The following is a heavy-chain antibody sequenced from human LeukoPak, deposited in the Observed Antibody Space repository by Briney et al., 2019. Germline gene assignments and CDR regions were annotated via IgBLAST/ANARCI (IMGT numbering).Heavy chain of an antibody. CDR1: VCTFSSYA. CDR2: IIPIFGTA. D-gene: IGHD3-22*01. J-gene: IGHJ4*02. V-gene: IGHV1-69*13. CDR3: ARGSVYYDSSGQFDY. Sequence: SVKVSCKASVCTFSSYAISWVRQAPGQGLEWMGGIIPIFGTANYAQKFQGRVTITADESTSTAYMELSSLRSEDTAVYYCARGSVYYDSSGQFDYWGQGTLVTVSS.